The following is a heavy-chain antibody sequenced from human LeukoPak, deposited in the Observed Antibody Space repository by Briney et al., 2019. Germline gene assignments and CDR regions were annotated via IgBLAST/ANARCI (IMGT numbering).Heavy chain of an antibody. Sequence: GGSLRLSCAASGFTISTYRMSWVRQAPGKGLEWVANIKQDGREKYYVDSVKGRFTISRDNAKNSLYLQMNSLRAEDTAVYYCASGVVVVAPDTFDIWGQGTMFTVSS. CDR1: GFTISTYR. D-gene: IGHD2-15*01. CDR2: IKQDGREK. CDR3: ASGVVVVAPDTFDI. J-gene: IGHJ3*02. V-gene: IGHV3-7*01.